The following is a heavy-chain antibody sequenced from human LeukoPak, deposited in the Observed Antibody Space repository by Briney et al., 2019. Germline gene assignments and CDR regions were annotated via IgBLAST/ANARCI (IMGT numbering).Heavy chain of an antibody. CDR1: GGSISSSNW. Sequence: PSGTLSLTCAVSGGSISSSNWWNWVRQPPGKGLGWIGEIYHSGSTNYNPSLKSRVTISVDKSKNQFSLKLNSVTAADTAVYYCARDQFPYYDSSGFYYWGQGTLVTVSS. J-gene: IGHJ4*02. D-gene: IGHD3-22*01. CDR3: ARDQFPYYDSSGFYY. CDR2: IYHSGST. V-gene: IGHV4-4*02.